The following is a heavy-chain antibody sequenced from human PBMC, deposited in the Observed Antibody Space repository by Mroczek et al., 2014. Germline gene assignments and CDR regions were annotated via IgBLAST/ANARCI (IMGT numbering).Heavy chain of an antibody. Sequence: QESGPRTRSKTFTDPVPHLHCLWWLHRAVVITTGRWIRQPPRKGLEWIGYIYYSGSTYYNRPSRVELPLSVDTSKNQFSLKLSSVTAADTAVYYCARAPRRQLVRGYYFDYWGQGTLVTVSS. CDR2: IYYSGST. CDR1: WLHRAVVITT. D-gene: IGHD6-6*01. V-gene: IGHV4-30-4*01. CDR3: ARAPRRQLVRGYYFDY. J-gene: IGHJ4*02.